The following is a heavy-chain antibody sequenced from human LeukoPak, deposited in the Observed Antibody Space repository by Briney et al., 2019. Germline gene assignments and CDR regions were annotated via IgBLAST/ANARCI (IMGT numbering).Heavy chain of an antibody. CDR3: ARVGSGETESPVGTDGDYDYYYYMDV. V-gene: IGHV1-69*05. D-gene: IGHD4-17*01. J-gene: IGHJ6*03. Sequence: SVKVSCKASGGTFSSYAISWVRQAPGQGLEWMGGIIPIFGTANYAQKFQGRVTITTDESTSTAYMELSSLRSEDTAVYYCARVGSGETESPVGTDGDYDYYYYMDVWGKGTTVTVSS. CDR1: GGTFSSYA. CDR2: IIPIFGTA.